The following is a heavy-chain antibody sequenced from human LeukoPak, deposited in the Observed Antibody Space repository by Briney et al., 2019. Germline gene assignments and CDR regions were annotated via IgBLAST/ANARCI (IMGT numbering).Heavy chain of an antibody. D-gene: IGHD3-22*01. CDR1: GYTFTSYA. CDR3: ARDGPPDYYDSSGYYWGSYFDY. Sequence: GASVKVSCKASGYTFTSYAMNWVRQAPGQGLEWMGWINTNTGNPTYAQGFTGRFVFSLDTSVSTAYLQISSLKAEDTAVYYCARDGPPDYYDSSGYYWGSYFDYWGQGTLVTVSS. J-gene: IGHJ4*02. V-gene: IGHV7-4-1*02. CDR2: INTNTGNP.